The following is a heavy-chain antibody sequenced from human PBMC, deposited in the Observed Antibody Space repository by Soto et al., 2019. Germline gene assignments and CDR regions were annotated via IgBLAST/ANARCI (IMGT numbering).Heavy chain of an antibody. CDR2: IKGDASKR. D-gene: IGHD5-12*01. CDR3: ARNSGYRSRTSVNLDLEY. V-gene: IGHV3-7*01. Sequence: EVQLEESGGGLVQPGGSLRLSCAASGFTFGSYWMSWVRQAPGKGTEWLATIKGDASKRKYVGSEKGRFITYRDNAKNGLCTKMDCLRAEDTAVYYRARNSGYRSRTSVNLDLEYWGQGTQVTVSS. J-gene: IGHJ4*01. CDR1: GFTFGSYW.